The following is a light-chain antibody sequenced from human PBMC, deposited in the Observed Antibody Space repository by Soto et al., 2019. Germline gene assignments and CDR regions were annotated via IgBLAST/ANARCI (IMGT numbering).Light chain of an antibody. J-gene: IGLJ1*01. CDR1: SSNIGAGYE. Sequence: QSVLTQPPSVSGAPWQRVTICCTGSSSNIGAGYEVHWFQQLPGTAPKLLIYGNTNRPSGVPDRFSGSKSDTSASLAITGLQPEDEADYYCQSYDSSLSVLYVFGTGTKVTVL. CDR3: QSYDSSLSVLYV. CDR2: GNT. V-gene: IGLV1-40*01.